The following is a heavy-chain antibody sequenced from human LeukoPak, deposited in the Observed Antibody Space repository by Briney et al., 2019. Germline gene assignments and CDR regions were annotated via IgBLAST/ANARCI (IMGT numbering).Heavy chain of an antibody. D-gene: IGHD3-3*01. V-gene: IGHV3-23*01. CDR2: MSGNGEKI. CDR1: DFTFSSYV. Sequence: PGESLRLSCAASDFTFSSYVMSWVRQAPGKGLEWVSTMSGNGEKIYYADSVKGRFTISRDNSNNTLSLQMNSLRADDTAVYYCARRTWEWGFFDSWGQGTLVTVSS. J-gene: IGHJ4*02. CDR3: ARRTWEWGFFDS.